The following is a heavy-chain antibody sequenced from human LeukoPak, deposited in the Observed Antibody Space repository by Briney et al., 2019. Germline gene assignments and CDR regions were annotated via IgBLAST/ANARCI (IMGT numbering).Heavy chain of an antibody. V-gene: IGHV1-8*03. CDR2: MNPNSGNT. J-gene: IGHJ4*02. CDR3: ARGRLALYFGDDF. D-gene: IGHD3-10*01. Sequence: ASVKVSYKASGYTFTSYDINWVRQATGQGLEWMGWMNPNSGNTGYAQKFQGRVTITKNTSISTAYMELNSLRAEDTAVYYCARGRLALYFGDDFWGQGPLVTVSS. CDR1: GYTFTSYD.